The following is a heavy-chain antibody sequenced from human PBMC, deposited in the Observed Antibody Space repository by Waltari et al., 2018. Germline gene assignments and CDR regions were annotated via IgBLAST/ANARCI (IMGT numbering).Heavy chain of an antibody. V-gene: IGHV4-39*01. CDR3: ATYIGASVGTAAFDV. CDR2: NSYAGTT. J-gene: IGHJ3*01. D-gene: IGHD5-12*01. Sequence: GWVRQPPGQGLEWSGTNSYAGTTYTNPALGSRLTMSRDTSKNQLSLTLGSTTAADTAVYYCATYIGASVGTAAFDVWGQGTMVTVSS.